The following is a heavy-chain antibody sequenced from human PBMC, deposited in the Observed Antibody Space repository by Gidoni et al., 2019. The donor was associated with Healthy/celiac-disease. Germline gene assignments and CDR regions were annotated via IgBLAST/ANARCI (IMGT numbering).Heavy chain of an antibody. Sequence: EVQRVESGGGLVQPGGSLRLSCAASGFTISSYAMNWVRQAPGKGLEWVSYISSSGSTIYYADSVKGRFTISRDNAKNSLYLQMNSLRAEDTAVYYCARPDYGSGSYVGYYGMDVWGQGPTVTVSS. CDR2: ISSSGSTI. V-gene: IGHV3-48*03. CDR3: ARPDYGSGSYVGYYGMDV. D-gene: IGHD3-10*01. CDR1: GFTISSYA. J-gene: IGHJ6*02.